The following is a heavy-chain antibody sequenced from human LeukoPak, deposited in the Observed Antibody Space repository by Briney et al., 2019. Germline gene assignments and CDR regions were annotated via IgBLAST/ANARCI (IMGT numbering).Heavy chain of an antibody. V-gene: IGHV1-46*01. D-gene: IGHD3-10*01. J-gene: IGHJ5*02. Sequence: ASVKVSCKASGYTFTSYYMHWVRQAPGQGLEWMGIINPSGGSTSYAQKFQGRVTMTRDTSTSTVYMELSSLRSEDTAVYYCARDRSSSGSYLLLPHDPWGQGTLVTVSS. CDR2: INPSGGST. CDR1: GYTFTSYY. CDR3: ARDRSSSGSYLLLPHDP.